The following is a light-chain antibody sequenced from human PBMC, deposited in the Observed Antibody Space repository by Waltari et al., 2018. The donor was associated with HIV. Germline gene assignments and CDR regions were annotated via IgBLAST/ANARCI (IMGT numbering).Light chain of an antibody. CDR2: GNN. CDR1: TSNIGAGYD. CDR3: QSYDSSLSVNWV. Sequence: QSVLTQPPSVSGAPGQRVTISCTGITSNIGAGYDVHWYQHLPGTAPKLLIYGNNNRPSRVPDRFSASRSGTSSSLAITGLQAEDEAVYYCQSYDSSLSVNWVFGGGTKLTVL. V-gene: IGLV1-40*01. J-gene: IGLJ3*02.